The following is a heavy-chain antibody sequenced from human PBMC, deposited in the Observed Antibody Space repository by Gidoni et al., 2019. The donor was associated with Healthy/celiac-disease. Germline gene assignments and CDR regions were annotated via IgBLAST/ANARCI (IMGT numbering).Heavy chain of an antibody. J-gene: IGHJ5*02. V-gene: IGHV3-21*01. Sequence: EVQLVESGGGMVKPGGSLRLSCAASGFTFSSHSMNWVRQAPGKGLECVSSTSSSSRYIDDADSVKGRCTISRDNAKNSLYLQMNSLRAEDTAVYYCSRDGGECSGGSCYSGWFDPWGQGTLVTVSS. CDR2: TSSSSRYI. D-gene: IGHD2-15*01. CDR3: SRDGGECSGGSCYSGWFDP. CDR1: GFTFSSHS.